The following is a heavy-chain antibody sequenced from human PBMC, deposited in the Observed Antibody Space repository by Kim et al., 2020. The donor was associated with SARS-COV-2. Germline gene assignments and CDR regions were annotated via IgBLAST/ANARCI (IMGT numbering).Heavy chain of an antibody. J-gene: IGHJ4*02. D-gene: IGHD6-13*01. CDR3: ARHKLTGYSSSWGNFDY. Sequence: SETLSLTCAVYGGSFSGYYWSWIRQPPGKGLEWIGEINHSGSTNYNPSLKSRVTISVDTSKNQFSLKLSSVTAADTAVYYCARHKLTGYSSSWGNFDYWGQGTLVTVSS. V-gene: IGHV4-34*01. CDR2: INHSGST. CDR1: GGSFSGYY.